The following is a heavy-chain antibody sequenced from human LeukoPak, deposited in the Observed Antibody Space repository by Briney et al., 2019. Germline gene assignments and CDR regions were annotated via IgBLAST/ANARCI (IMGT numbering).Heavy chain of an antibody. CDR2: ISSSSSTI. CDR3: ARAWYSWGYYFDY. V-gene: IGHV3-48*02. CDR1: GFTFSSYS. J-gene: IGHJ4*02. D-gene: IGHD1-26*01. Sequence: GGSLRLSCAASGFTFSSYSMNWVRQAPGKGLEWVSYISSSSSTIFYADSVKGRFTISRDNAKNSLYLQMHSLRDEDTAVYYCARAWYSWGYYFDYWGQGTLVTVSS.